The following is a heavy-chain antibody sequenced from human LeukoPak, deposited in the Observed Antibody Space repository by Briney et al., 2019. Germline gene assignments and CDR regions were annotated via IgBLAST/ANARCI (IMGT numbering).Heavy chain of an antibody. CDR3: ARDNLEYSSSDAFDI. V-gene: IGHV3-30-3*01. Sequence: GGSLRLSCAASGFTFSSYAMHWVRQAPGKGLEWVAVISYDGSNKYYADSVKGRFTISRDNSKNTLYLQMNSLRAEDTAVYYCARDNLEYSSSDAFDIWGQGTMVTVSS. CDR2: ISYDGSNK. CDR1: GFTFSSYA. D-gene: IGHD6-6*01. J-gene: IGHJ3*02.